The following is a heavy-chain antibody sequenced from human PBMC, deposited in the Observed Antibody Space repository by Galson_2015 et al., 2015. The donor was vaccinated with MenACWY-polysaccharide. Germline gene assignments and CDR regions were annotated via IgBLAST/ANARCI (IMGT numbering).Heavy chain of an antibody. CDR2: IHPKSGGT. CDR1: GYSLNDNY. Sequence: SVKVSCKASGYSLNDNYIHWVRQAPGQGLEWMGWIHPKSGGTQYAQKFQGRVTMTRDTSISTSYMELSRLRPDDTAVYYCARGVYSLDSWGQGTLVTVSS. D-gene: IGHD4-11*01. V-gene: IGHV1-2*02. J-gene: IGHJ4*02. CDR3: ARGVYSLDS.